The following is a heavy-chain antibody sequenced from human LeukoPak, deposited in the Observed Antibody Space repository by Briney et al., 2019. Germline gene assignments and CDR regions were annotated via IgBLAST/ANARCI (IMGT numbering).Heavy chain of an antibody. Sequence: GGSLRLSCAASVFTFSSYEMNWVRQAPGKGLEGVSYISIKCSTIYYADSVKGRFTISRDNPKNSLYLQLNSLRAEDTAVYYCAALGITMIGGVWGKGTTVTISS. CDR3: AALGITMIGGV. V-gene: IGHV3-48*03. D-gene: IGHD3-10*02. CDR2: ISIKCSTI. CDR1: VFTFSSYE. J-gene: IGHJ6*01.